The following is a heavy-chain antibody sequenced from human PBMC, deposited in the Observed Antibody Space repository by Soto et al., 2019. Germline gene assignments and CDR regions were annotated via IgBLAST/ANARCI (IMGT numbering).Heavy chain of an antibody. CDR3: ARNQPQRYCSGGTCRPAYGMDV. V-gene: IGHV4-39*01. CDR1: GGSISSDSFY. J-gene: IGHJ6*02. Sequence: WETLSLTCTVSGGSISSDSFYWAWIRQPPGKGLEWIGIIYYSGDTYYNPSLAGRLTMSVDTSNQFSLTLRSVTAADTALYYCARNQPQRYCSGGTCRPAYGMDVWGQGTTVIVSS. D-gene: IGHD2-15*01. CDR2: IYYSGDT.